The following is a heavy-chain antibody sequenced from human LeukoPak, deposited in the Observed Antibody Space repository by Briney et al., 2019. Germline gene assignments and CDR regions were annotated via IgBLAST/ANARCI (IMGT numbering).Heavy chain of an antibody. CDR2: IYYSGST. D-gene: IGHD6-13*01. V-gene: IGHV4-59*08. CDR3: ARRPIAAAETSYYGMDV. J-gene: IGHJ6*02. CDR1: GGSISSYY. Sequence: SETLSLTCTVSGGSISSYYWSWIRQPPGKGLEWIGYIYYSGSTNYNPSLKSRVTISVDTSKNQFSLKLSSVTAADTAVYYCARRPIAAAETSYYGMDVWGQGTTVTVSS.